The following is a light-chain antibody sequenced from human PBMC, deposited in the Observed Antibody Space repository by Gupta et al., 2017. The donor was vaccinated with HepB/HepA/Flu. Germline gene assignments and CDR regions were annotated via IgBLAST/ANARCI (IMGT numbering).Light chain of an antibody. V-gene: IGKV3-20*01. CDR3: QQYGSFPLT. CDR2: GAS. CDR1: QSVSRNY. J-gene: IGKJ3*01. Sequence: ENVLTQSPGTLSLSPGDRATLSCWASQSVSRNYLAWYQQRTGQTPRLLIFGASNRATGIPDRFSGSGSGTDFTLTVSRLEPEDFAVYYCQQYGSFPLTFGPGTRVDIK.